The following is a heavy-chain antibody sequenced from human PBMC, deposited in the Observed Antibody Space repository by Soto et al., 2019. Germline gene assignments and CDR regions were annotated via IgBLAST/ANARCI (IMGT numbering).Heavy chain of an antibody. Sequence: GASVKVSCKASGGTFSSYAISWVRQAPGQGLECMGGIIPIFGTANYAQKFQGRVTITADESTSTAYMELSSLRSEDTAVYYCARGDYDILTGYYYYYYGMDVWGQGTTVTVSS. CDR1: GGTFSSYA. V-gene: IGHV1-69*13. D-gene: IGHD3-9*01. J-gene: IGHJ6*02. CDR3: ARGDYDILTGYYYYYYGMDV. CDR2: IIPIFGTA.